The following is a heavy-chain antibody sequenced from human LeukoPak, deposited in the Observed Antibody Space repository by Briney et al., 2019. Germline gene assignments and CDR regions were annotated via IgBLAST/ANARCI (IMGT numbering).Heavy chain of an antibody. J-gene: IGHJ4*02. Sequence: GGSLRLSCAASGFTFSSYGMHWVRQAPGKGLEWVANIKTDGGGKYYVDSVKGRFTISRDNAKNSLYLQMNSLRAEDTAVYFCARDLAKSTMVSPQSDYWGQGALVTVSS. D-gene: IGHD4-23*01. CDR2: IKTDGGGK. V-gene: IGHV3-7*01. CDR3: ARDLAKSTMVSPQSDY. CDR1: GFTFSSYG.